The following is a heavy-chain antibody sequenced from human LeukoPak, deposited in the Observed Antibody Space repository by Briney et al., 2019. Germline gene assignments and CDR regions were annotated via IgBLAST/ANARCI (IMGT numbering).Heavy chain of an antibody. CDR2: IYYSGST. D-gene: IGHD1-26*01. CDR1: GGSISSGGYY. J-gene: IGHJ4*02. CDR3: AKVEVGGGDLYFDY. V-gene: IGHV4-31*03. Sequence: SETLSLTCTVSGGSISSGGYYWSWIRQHPGKGLEWIGYIYYSGSTYYNPSLKSRVTISVDTSKNQFSLTLSSVTAADTAVYYCAKVEVGGGDLYFDYWGQGTLVSVSS.